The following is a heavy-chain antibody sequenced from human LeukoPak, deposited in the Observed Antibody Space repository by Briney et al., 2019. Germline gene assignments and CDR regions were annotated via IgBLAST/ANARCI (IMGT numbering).Heavy chain of an antibody. V-gene: IGHV3-30*18. CDR2: ISYDGSNK. CDR1: GFTFSNYG. J-gene: IGHJ4*02. Sequence: GGSLRLSCAASGFTFSNYGMHWVRQAPGKGPEWVALISYDGSNKYCADSVRGRFTISRDNSKNTVYLQLNSLRAGDTAIYYCTKDRRGPAAGTWYFDSWGQGTLVTVSS. CDR3: TKDRRGPAAGTWYFDS. D-gene: IGHD6-13*01.